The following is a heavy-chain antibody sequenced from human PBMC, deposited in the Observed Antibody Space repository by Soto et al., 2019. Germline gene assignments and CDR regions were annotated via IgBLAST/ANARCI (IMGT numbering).Heavy chain of an antibody. Sequence: SETLSLTCTVSGGSVTNSSYYWGWIRQSPGNGLEWIGSVYYRGRSYSKSSVKSRVTISVDTSKNRFSLSLNSVTASDTAVYFCVSQRTTVPTQAYFDYWGPGALVTVSS. J-gene: IGHJ4*02. CDR3: VSQRTTVPTQAYFDY. CDR1: GGSVTNSSYY. V-gene: IGHV4-39*01. D-gene: IGHD4-17*01. CDR2: VYYRGRS.